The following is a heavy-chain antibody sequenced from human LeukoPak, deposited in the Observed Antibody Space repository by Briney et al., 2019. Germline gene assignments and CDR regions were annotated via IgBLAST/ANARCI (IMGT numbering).Heavy chain of an antibody. Sequence: SVKVSCKASGDTFSSYAISWVRQAPGQGLEWMGGIIPIFGTANYAQKFQGRVTITADKSTSTAYMELSSLRSEDTAVYYCARGAGRDYVWGSYSPHYWGQGTLVTVSS. CDR2: IIPIFGTA. CDR1: GDTFSSYA. J-gene: IGHJ4*02. D-gene: IGHD3-16*01. V-gene: IGHV1-69*06. CDR3: ARGAGRDYVWGSYSPHY.